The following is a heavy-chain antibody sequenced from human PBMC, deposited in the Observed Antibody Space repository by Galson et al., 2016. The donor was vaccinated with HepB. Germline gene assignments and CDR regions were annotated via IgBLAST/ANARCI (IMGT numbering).Heavy chain of an antibody. CDR1: GFTFSTYA. D-gene: IGHD3-3*01. J-gene: IGHJ4*02. CDR2: ISGSGGGT. V-gene: IGHV3-23*01. Sequence: SLRLSCAASGFTFSTYALTWVRQAPGKGLEWVSAISGSGGGTYYADSVKGRFTISRDNSKNTLYLQMNSLRAEDTALYYCANALNYDFWSGATIDYWGQGTLVTVSS. CDR3: ANALNYDFWSGATIDY.